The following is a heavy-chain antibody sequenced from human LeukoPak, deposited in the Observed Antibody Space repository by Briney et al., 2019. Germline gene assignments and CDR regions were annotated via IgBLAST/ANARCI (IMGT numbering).Heavy chain of an antibody. CDR3: AKGRGCSGGSCHLFQH. CDR1: GFTFSSYG. J-gene: IGHJ1*01. D-gene: IGHD2-15*01. V-gene: IGHV3-30*02. Sequence: PGGSLRLSCAASGFTFSSYGMHWVRQAPGKGLEWVAFIRYDGSNKYYADSVKGRFTISRDNSKNTLYLQMNSLRAEDTAVYYCAKGRGCSGGSCHLFQHWGQGTLVTVSS. CDR2: IRYDGSNK.